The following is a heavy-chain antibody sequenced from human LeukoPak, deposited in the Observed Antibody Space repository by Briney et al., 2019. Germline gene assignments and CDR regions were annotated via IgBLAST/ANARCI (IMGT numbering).Heavy chain of an antibody. J-gene: IGHJ4*02. D-gene: IGHD3-22*01. Sequence: GGSLRLSCAASGFRFSNYAMSWVRQPPGKGLEWVSAISGSGGSTYYADSVRGRFTISRDNSKNTLYLQMNSLRAEDTAVYYCAKSLALLVVYSVDYWGLGTLLTVFS. CDR2: ISGSGGST. CDR3: AKSLALLVVYSVDY. CDR1: GFRFSNYA. V-gene: IGHV3-23*01.